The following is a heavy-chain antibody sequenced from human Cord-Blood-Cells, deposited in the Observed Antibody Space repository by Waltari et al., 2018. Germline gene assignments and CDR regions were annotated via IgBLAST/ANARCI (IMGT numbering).Heavy chain of an antibody. CDR3: ARGLNWGNRYFDL. J-gene: IGHJ2*01. CDR1: SSYA. D-gene: IGHD7-27*01. V-gene: IGHV1-69*01. Sequence: SSYAISWVRPAPGQGLEWMGGIIPIFGTANYAQKFQGRVTITADESTSTAYMELSSLRSEDTAVYYCARGLNWGNRYFDLWGRGTLVTVSS. CDR2: IIPIFGTA.